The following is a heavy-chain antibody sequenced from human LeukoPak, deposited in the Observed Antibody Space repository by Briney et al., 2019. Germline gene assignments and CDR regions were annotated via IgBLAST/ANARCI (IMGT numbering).Heavy chain of an antibody. CDR1: GYSFTSYW. J-gene: IGHJ4*02. Sequence: GESLKISCKGSGYSFTSYWIGWVRQMPGKGLEWMGIIYPGDSDTRYSPSFQGQVTISADKSISTAYLQWSSLKASDTDMYYCARQISYCSSTSCYTHLDYWGQGTLVTVSS. D-gene: IGHD2-2*02. V-gene: IGHV5-51*01. CDR3: ARQISYCSSTSCYTHLDY. CDR2: IYPGDSDT.